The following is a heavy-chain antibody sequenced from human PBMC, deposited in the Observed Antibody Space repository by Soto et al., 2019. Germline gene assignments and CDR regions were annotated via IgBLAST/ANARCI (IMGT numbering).Heavy chain of an antibody. CDR1: GFTFSGFW. D-gene: IGHD6-19*01. Sequence: EVQLVESGGGSVQPGGSLRLSCASSGFTFSGFWMHWVRQGPGMGLVWVSGIKSDWTNTAYADSVRGRFTISRDNAKDTLYLQMNSLRAEDTAVYYCVRDGWAVAENWGQGTLVTVSS. V-gene: IGHV3-74*01. J-gene: IGHJ4*02. CDR2: IKSDWTNT. CDR3: VRDGWAVAEN.